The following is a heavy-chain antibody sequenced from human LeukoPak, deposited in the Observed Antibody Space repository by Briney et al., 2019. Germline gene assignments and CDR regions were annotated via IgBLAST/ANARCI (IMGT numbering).Heavy chain of an antibody. J-gene: IGHJ5*02. D-gene: IGHD3-22*01. CDR3: ARRFYYDSTENWFDP. Sequence: SETLSLTCAVYGGSFSGYYWSWIRQPPGKGLEWIGEINHSASTNYNPSLKSRVTISVDTSKNQFSLKLSSVTAADTAVYYCARRFYYDSTENWFDPWGQGTLVTVSS. CDR1: GGSFSGYY. CDR2: INHSAST. V-gene: IGHV4-34*01.